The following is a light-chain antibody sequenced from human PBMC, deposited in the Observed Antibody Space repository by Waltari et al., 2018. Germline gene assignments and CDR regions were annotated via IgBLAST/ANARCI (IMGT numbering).Light chain of an antibody. CDR1: QSGRDN. V-gene: IGKV3-15*01. CDR2: GAS. J-gene: IGKJ4*01. CDR3: QQYNGQPLT. Sequence: EIVLTQSPALLSVSPGEGATLSCRASQSGRDNLAWYQHKPGQAPRLLIFGASTRATGFPARFSGSGSGTEFTLTITSLQSEDSAVYFCQQYNGQPLTFGGWTKVEIK.